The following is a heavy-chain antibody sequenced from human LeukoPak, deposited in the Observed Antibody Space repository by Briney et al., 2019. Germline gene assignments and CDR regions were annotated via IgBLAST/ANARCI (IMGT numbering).Heavy chain of an antibody. D-gene: IGHD5-24*01. J-gene: IGHJ5*02. CDR2: IYTSGST. CDR1: GGSISSGSYY. V-gene: IGHV4-61*02. CDR3: ARDQRQEGWFDP. Sequence: PSETLSLTCTVSGGSISSGSYYWSWIRQPAGKGLEWIGRIYTSGSTNYNPSLKSRVTISVDTSKNQFSLKLSSVTAADTAVYYCARDQRQEGWFDPWGQGTLVTVSS.